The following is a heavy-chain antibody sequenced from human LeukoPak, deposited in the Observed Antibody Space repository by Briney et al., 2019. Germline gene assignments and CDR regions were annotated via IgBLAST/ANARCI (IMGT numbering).Heavy chain of an antibody. D-gene: IGHD6-19*01. CDR2: ISSSSSYI. J-gene: IGHJ6*03. CDR3: ARGLEEQWLFGYYYYYYYMDV. Sequence: GGSLRLSCAASGFTCSRCEMNWVRQAPGKGLEWVSSISSSSSYIYYADSVKGRFTISRDNAKNSLYLQMNSLRAEDTAVYYCARGLEEQWLFGYYYYYYYMDVWGKGTTVTISS. V-gene: IGHV3-21*01. CDR1: GFTCSRCE.